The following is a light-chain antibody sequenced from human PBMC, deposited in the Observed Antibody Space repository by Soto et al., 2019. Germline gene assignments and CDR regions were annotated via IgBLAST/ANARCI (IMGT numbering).Light chain of an antibody. Sequence: DIQMTQSPSSLSASIGDRVTITCRASQNISSYLNWYQQKPGKAPNLLIYAASSLQSGVPSRFSGSGSGTDFTLTISSLQPVDFATYYCQQSYSAFYTFGQGTKVEIK. CDR3: QQSYSAFYT. V-gene: IGKV1-39*01. CDR1: QNISSY. CDR2: AAS. J-gene: IGKJ2*01.